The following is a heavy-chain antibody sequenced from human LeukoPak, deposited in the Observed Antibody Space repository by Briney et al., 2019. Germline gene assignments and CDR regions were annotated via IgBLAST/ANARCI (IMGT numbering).Heavy chain of an antibody. CDR2: ISGSGGSA. V-gene: IGHV3-23*01. D-gene: IGHD3-16*02. Sequence: PGGSLRLSCAASGFTFSNCAMSWVRQAPGKGLEWVSAISGSGGSAYYADSVKGRFTISRDNSKNTLYLQMNSLRAEDTAVYYCAKIAGGYTAFDIWGQGTMDTVSS. J-gene: IGHJ3*02. CDR3: AKIAGGYTAFDI. CDR1: GFTFSNCA.